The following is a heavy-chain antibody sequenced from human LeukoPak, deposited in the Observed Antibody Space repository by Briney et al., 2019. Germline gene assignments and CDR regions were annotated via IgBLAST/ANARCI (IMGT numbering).Heavy chain of an antibody. J-gene: IGHJ4*02. CDR3: ARQGSYGSGSYFDY. V-gene: IGHV4-39*01. CDR1: GGSIGSSSYY. CDR2: IYYSGST. Sequence: SETLSLTCTVSGGSIGSSSYYWGWIRQPPGKGLEWIGSIYYSGSTYYNPSLKTRVTISLDTSKNQFSLKLSSVTAADTAVYYCARQGSYGSGSYFDYWGQGTLVTVSS. D-gene: IGHD3-10*01.